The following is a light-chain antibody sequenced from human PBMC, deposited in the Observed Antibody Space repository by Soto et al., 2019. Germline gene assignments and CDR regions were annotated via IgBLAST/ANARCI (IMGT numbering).Light chain of an antibody. CDR1: SSDVGRFNF. CDR2: EVT. Sequence: QSLLTQPPSASGSPGQSVTISCTGTSSDVGRFNFVSWYQQHPGKAPRLLIYEVTKRPSGVPDRFSDSKSGNAASLTVSGLQAEDEADYFCSSYTGSRDFYVFGTGTKVTVL. V-gene: IGLV2-8*01. CDR3: SSYTGSRDFYV. J-gene: IGLJ1*01.